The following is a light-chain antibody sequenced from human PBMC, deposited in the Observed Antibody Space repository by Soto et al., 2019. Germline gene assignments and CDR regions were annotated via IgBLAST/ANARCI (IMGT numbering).Light chain of an antibody. CDR2: GAS. J-gene: IGKJ2*03. Sequence: EIVLTQSPGTLSLSPGESATLPCRASQSVSSTNLAWYQQKPGQSPRLVMFGASSRATGIPDRFSGSGSGTDFTLTISRLEPEDFAVYYCQQYGSSPVSFGQGTKLEIK. CDR3: QQYGSSPVS. V-gene: IGKV3-20*01. CDR1: QSVSSTN.